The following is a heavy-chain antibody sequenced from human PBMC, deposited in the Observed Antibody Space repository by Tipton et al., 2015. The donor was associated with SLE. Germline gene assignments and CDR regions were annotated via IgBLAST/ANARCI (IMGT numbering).Heavy chain of an antibody. CDR2: LYYSGNT. CDR3: ARGYCSDGVCYGFGFFDY. V-gene: IGHV4-39*07. J-gene: IGHJ4*02. Sequence: TLSLTCTVSVASINSSSYYWAWIRQPPGKGLEWIGVLYYSGNTYYNPSLKSPVTLSIDTSKNQFSLKMRSVTAADTAVYFCARGYCSDGVCYGFGFFDYWGQGTLVTVSS. D-gene: IGHD2-8*01. CDR1: VASINSSSYY.